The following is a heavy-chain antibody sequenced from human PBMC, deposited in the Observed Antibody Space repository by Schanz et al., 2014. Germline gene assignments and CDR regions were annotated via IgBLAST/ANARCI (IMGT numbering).Heavy chain of an antibody. CDR3: AKDTGYCHGGACYCFEY. Sequence: VQLVESGGGLAQPGRSLRLSCAASGFTFSSYGMHWVRQAPGKGLEWVAVISYDGNNEDYADSVKGRFSISRDNSQNTLYLQMDSLRPEDTAVYFCAKDTGYCHGGACYCFEYWGQGTLVTVSS. CDR2: ISYDGNNE. J-gene: IGHJ4*02. V-gene: IGHV3-30*18. D-gene: IGHD2-8*02. CDR1: GFTFSSYG.